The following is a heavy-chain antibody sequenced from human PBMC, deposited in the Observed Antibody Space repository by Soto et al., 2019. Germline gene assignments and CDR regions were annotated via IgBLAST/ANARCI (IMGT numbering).Heavy chain of an antibody. V-gene: IGHV3-23*01. CDR1: GFTFNSYA. J-gene: IGHJ4*02. CDR2: TTGSGSNT. CDR3: AKLGSSSWSPHYYFDY. D-gene: IGHD2-2*01. Sequence: GGSLRLSCAASGFTFNSYAMGWVRQAPGKGLEWVSATTGSGSNTYYADSVKGRFTISRDNSKNTLYLQMNSLRAEDTAVYYCAKLGSSSWSPHYYFDYWGQGTLVTVSS.